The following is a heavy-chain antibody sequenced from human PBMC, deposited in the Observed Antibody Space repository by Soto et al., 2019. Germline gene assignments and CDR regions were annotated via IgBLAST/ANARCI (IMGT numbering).Heavy chain of an antibody. Sequence: EVQLLESGGALEHPGGSLRVSCAAAGFAYSTYAMTWVSQDPGKGLEWVSVISGSGGSSYYAASVKGRFTISRDNSKNTLFLQMNGLRAEDTAVYYCAKVTKRAAAGRYEYYKYGMDVWFQGTTVTVSS. V-gene: IGHV3-23*01. CDR3: AKVTKRAAAGRYEYYKYGMDV. D-gene: IGHD6-13*01. J-gene: IGHJ6*02. CDR2: ISGSGGSS. CDR1: GFAYSTYA.